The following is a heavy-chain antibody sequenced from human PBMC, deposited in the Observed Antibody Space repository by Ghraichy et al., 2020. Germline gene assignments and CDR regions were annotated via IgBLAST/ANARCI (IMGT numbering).Heavy chain of an antibody. CDR3: AREGLGRSLDI. CDR2: INSDGSST. D-gene: IGHD3-10*01. Sequence: GGSLRLSCAASGFTFSSYWMHWVRQAPGKGLVWVSRINSDGSSTNYADSVKGRFTISRDNAKNTVYLQMNSPRAEDTAVYYCAREGLGRSLDIWGQGTMVTVSS. CDR1: GFTFSSYW. V-gene: IGHV3-74*01. J-gene: IGHJ3*02.